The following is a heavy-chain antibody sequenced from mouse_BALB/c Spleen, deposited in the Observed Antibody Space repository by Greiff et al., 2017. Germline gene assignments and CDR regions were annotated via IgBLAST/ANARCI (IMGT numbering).Heavy chain of an antibody. J-gene: IGHJ2*01. CDR2: INPSTGYT. CDR3: AREGGNYDY. Sequence: VQLQQSGAELAKPGASVKMSCKASGYTFTSYWMHWVKQRPGQGLEWIGYINPSTGYTEYNQKFKDKATLTADKSSGTAYMQLSSLTSEDSAVYYCAREGGNYDYWGQGTTLTVSS. D-gene: IGHD2-1*01. CDR1: GYTFTSYW. V-gene: IGHV1-7*01.